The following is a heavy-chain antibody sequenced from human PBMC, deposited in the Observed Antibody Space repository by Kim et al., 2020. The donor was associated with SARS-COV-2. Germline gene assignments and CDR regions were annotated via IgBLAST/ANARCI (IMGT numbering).Heavy chain of an antibody. CDR3: ARLPLAASGWGFFDS. CDR2: MFYSGTT. D-gene: IGHD6-13*01. V-gene: IGHV4-31*03. CDR1: GGSISSSGYS. J-gene: IGHJ4*01. Sequence: SETLSLTCTVAGGSISSSGYSWTWIRQHPGKGLEWIGYMFYSGTTNYNPSLRSRAIVSLDTSKNQFSLKLSSVTAADTAVYYCARLPLAASGWGFFDSWG.